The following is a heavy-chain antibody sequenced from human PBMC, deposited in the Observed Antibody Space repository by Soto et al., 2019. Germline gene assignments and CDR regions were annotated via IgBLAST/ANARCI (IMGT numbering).Heavy chain of an antibody. CDR3: ARESAGSGKNNWFDP. V-gene: IGHV4-61*01. CDR2: IYHTGST. J-gene: IGHJ5*02. Sequence: PTVTLSLTCAISVISIVIFRSSWALGRHPPGYRLEWIGYIYHTGSTFYNDSLKSRVTMSMDTSKNQLSLTLNSVTAADTAVYYCARESAGSGKNNWFDPWGQGTLVTVSS. CDR1: VISIVIFRSS. D-gene: IGHD3-10*01.